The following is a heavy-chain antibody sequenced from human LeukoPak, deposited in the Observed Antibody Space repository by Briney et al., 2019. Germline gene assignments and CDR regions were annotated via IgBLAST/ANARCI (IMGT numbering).Heavy chain of an antibody. CDR1: GYSFSAYY. Sequence: ASVKVSCKASGYSFSAYYVHWVRQAPGQGPEWMGWINPNSGGTNYAQKFQGRVTMTRDTSISTAYMELSRLRSDDTAVYYCRTDRYGDYGDYIDYWGQGTLVTVSS. D-gene: IGHD4-17*01. CDR2: INPNSGGT. CDR3: RTDRYGDYGDYIDY. V-gene: IGHV1-2*02. J-gene: IGHJ4*02.